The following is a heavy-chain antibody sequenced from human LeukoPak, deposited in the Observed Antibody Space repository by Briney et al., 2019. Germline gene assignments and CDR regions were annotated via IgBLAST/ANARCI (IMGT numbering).Heavy chain of an antibody. CDR1: GDSISSTSYF. Sequence: ASETLFLTCTVSGDSISSTSYFWGWIRQPPGKGLEWIGSVYDSGSTKYNPSLKSRVTTSVDTSKNKFSLKLSSVTAADTAVYYCARRYSSGWAFDFWGQGTLVTVSS. D-gene: IGHD6-19*01. CDR2: VYDSGST. J-gene: IGHJ4*02. CDR3: ARRYSSGWAFDF. V-gene: IGHV4-39*07.